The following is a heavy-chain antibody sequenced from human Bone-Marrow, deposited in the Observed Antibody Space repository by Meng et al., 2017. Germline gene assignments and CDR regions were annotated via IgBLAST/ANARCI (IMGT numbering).Heavy chain of an antibody. CDR3: AKPLTMTGYFFPGPYYYGMDV. CDR1: GFNFSSYA. D-gene: IGHD3-9*01. J-gene: IGHJ6*02. CDR2: ISYDGSNK. Sequence: GESLKISCAASGFNFSSYAMHWVRQAPGKGLEWMAVISYDGSNKYYADSVKGRFTISRDNSKNTLYLQMNSLRAEDTAVYYCAKPLTMTGYFFPGPYYYGMDVWGQGTTVTVSS. V-gene: IGHV3-30*01.